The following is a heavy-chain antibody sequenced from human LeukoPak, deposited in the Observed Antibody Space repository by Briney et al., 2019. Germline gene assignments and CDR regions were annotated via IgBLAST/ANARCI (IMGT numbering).Heavy chain of an antibody. V-gene: IGHV3-30*02. CDR2: IRFDGIDK. J-gene: IGHJ4*02. CDR1: AFTFSAYG. CDR3: ARAPLHLAMYHYFDY. D-gene: IGHD2-2*01. Sequence: PGGSLRLSCAASAFTFSAYGMHWVRQSPGKGLEWVAFIRFDGIDKYYADSVKGRFTISRDNSKNTLYLEMNSLRAEDTAVYYCARAPLHLAMYHYFDYWGQGTLVTVSS.